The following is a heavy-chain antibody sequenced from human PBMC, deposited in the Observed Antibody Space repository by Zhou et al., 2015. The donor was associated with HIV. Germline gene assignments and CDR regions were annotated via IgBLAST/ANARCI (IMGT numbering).Heavy chain of an antibody. CDR2: IEDNGNDK. J-gene: IGHJ4*02. CDR3: AITYPKDY. V-gene: IGHV3-7*01. Sequence: EVQLVESGGGLVQPGGSLTLSCAASGFTFSKFWMSWVRQAPGKGLEWVANIEDNGNDKYYMDSVRGRFTISRDNAKNLLYLQMNSLRAEDTAVYYCAITYPKDYWGQGTLVTVSS. D-gene: IGHD2/OR15-2a*01. CDR1: GFTFSKFW.